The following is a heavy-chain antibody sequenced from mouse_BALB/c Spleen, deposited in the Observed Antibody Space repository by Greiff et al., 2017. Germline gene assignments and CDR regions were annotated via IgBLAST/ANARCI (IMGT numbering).Heavy chain of an antibody. Sequence: VQLKQSGPELVKPGASVKISCKASGYSFTGYFMNWVMQSHGKSLEWIGRINPYNGDTFYNQKFKGKATLTVDKSSSTAHMELRSLASEDSAVYYCARDGSSLAYWGQGTLVTVSA. D-gene: IGHD1-1*01. CDR2: INPYNGDT. CDR3: ARDGSSLAY. J-gene: IGHJ3*01. CDR1: GYSFTGYF. V-gene: IGHV1-20*02.